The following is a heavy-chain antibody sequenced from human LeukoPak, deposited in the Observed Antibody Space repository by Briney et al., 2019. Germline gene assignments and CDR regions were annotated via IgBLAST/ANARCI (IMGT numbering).Heavy chain of an antibody. Sequence: SVKVSCKASGGTFSSYAVSWVRQAPGQGLEWVGGIIPVFGTGNYAQKFQSRVTITTDESTNTAYMELNSLRLEDTAVYYCARGGDSPSGTSGWYYCVYWGQGTLVTVSS. CDR2: IIPVFGTG. J-gene: IGHJ4*02. D-gene: IGHD6-19*01. CDR3: ARGGDSPSGTSGWYYCVY. V-gene: IGHV1-69*05. CDR1: GGTFSSYA.